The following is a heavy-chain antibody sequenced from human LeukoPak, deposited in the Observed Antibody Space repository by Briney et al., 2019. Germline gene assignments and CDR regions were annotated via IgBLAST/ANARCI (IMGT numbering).Heavy chain of an antibody. J-gene: IGHJ4*02. CDR1: GLAFSGYS. CDR3: ARPRGCGSSRCNNFDY. Sequence: PGGSLRLSCAVSGLAFSGYSMSWVRQAPGKGLEWVAKMNEYGSEIFYLDSVKGRFTISRDNAKNSLYLQINSLRAEDTAVYYCARPRGCGSSRCNNFDYWGQGTLVTVSS. V-gene: IGHV3-7*01. CDR2: MNEYGSEI. D-gene: IGHD2-2*01.